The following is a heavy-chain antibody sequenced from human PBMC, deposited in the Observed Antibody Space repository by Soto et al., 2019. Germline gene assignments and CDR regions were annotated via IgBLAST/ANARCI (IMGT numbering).Heavy chain of an antibody. D-gene: IGHD5-12*01. CDR1: GYTFTSYD. Sequence: GASVKVSCKASGYTFTSYDLHWVRQAPGQRLERMGWINAGNGNTKYSQKFQGRVTITRDTSASTAYMELSSLRSEDTAVYYCARVSGYYLPDYWGQGTLVTVSS. J-gene: IGHJ4*02. V-gene: IGHV1-3*01. CDR2: INAGNGNT. CDR3: ARVSGYYLPDY.